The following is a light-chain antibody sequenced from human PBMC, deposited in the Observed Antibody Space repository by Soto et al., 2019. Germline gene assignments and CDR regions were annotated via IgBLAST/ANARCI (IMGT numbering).Light chain of an antibody. CDR1: SSDVGSYNL. V-gene: IGLV2-23*01. CDR2: EGS. J-gene: IGLJ1*01. Sequence: QSALTQPASVSGSPGQSITISCTGTSSDVGSYNLVSWYQQHPGKAPKLIIYEGSKRPSGISNRFSGSKSGNTASLTISGLQAEDEADYYCCSYAGSNTWVFGTGTKLTVL. CDR3: CSYAGSNTWV.